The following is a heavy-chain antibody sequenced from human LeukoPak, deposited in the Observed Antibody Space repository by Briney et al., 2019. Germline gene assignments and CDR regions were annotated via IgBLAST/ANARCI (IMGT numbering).Heavy chain of an antibody. CDR3: AKDTEMATSYYFDY. CDR2: ISYDGSNK. D-gene: IGHD5-24*01. Sequence: GRSLRLSCAASGFTFSSYGMHWVRQAPGKGLEWVAVISYDGSNKYYADSVKGGFTISRDNSKNTLYLQMNSLRAEDTAVYYCAKDTEMATSYYFDYWGQGTLVTVSS. CDR1: GFTFSSYG. J-gene: IGHJ4*02. V-gene: IGHV3-30*18.